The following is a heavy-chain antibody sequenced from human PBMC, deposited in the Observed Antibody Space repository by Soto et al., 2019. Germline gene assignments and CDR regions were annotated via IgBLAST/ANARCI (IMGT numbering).Heavy chain of an antibody. CDR3: AKDKPGTTSFDY. J-gene: IGHJ4*02. D-gene: IGHD1-1*01. CDR2: INDRGDTT. Sequence: GGSLRLSCAASGFIINRDALSRVRQAPGKGLEWVAAINDRGDTTHYADSVKGRFTISRDTSKNTLYLQMNTLRAEDTAVYYCAKDKPGTTSFDYWGRGTLVTVSS. V-gene: IGHV3-23*01. CDR1: GFIINRDA.